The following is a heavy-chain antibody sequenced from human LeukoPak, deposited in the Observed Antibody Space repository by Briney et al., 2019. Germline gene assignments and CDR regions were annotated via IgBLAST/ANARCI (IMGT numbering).Heavy chain of an antibody. V-gene: IGHV3-23*01. Sequence: GGSLRLSCAASGFTFNIYAMSWVRQAPGKGLEWVPGVSGSGGDTYYADSVKGRFTIFRENSKNTLNLQMNNPRAEDTAVYYCAKAHDFWSGYYSAFDTWGQGTMVTVSS. CDR2: VSGSGGDT. CDR1: GFTFNIYA. CDR3: AKAHDFWSGYYSAFDT. D-gene: IGHD3-3*01. J-gene: IGHJ3*02.